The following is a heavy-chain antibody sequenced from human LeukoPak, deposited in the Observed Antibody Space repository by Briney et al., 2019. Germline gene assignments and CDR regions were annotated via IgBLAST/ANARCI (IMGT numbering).Heavy chain of an antibody. J-gene: IGHJ4*02. CDR1: GFNFSIYP. CDR2: ISGSGGST. CDR3: AKGTFDWSFPLYFDS. Sequence: GGTLRLSCTTSGFNFSIYPMTWVRQAPGKGLEWVSAISGSGGSTYYADSVKGRFTISRDNSKNTLYLQMNSLGVEDTAVYYCAKGTFDWSFPLYFDSWGQGILVTVSS. D-gene: IGHD3-9*01. V-gene: IGHV3-23*01.